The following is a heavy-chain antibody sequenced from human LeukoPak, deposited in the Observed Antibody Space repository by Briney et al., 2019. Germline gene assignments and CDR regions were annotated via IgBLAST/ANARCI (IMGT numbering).Heavy chain of an antibody. V-gene: IGHV3-7*01. J-gene: IGHJ3*02. CDR1: AFTFNRHW. CDR2: IRQDGGAK. Sequence: GGSLRLSCVASAFTFNRHWMSWVRQAPGKGLEWVATIRQDGGAKYYLDSVKGRFIISRDNAKSSLSLQMDSLRVEDTAVYYCASSGSGTADAFDIWGQGTMVTVSS. D-gene: IGHD3-10*01. CDR3: ASSGSGTADAFDI.